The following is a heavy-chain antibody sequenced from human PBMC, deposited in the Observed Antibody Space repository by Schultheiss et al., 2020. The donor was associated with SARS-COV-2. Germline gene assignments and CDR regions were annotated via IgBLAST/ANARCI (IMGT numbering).Heavy chain of an antibody. J-gene: IGHJ6*03. CDR3: ARVVAAAGPYYYYMDV. CDR1: GFTFSSYS. CDR2: ISGSGGST. V-gene: IGHV3-23*01. D-gene: IGHD6-13*01. Sequence: GGSLRLSCAASGFTFSSYSMNWVRQAPGKGLEWVSAISGSGGSTYYADSVKGRFTISRDNSKNTLYLQMNSLRAEDTALYHCARVVAAAGPYYYYMDVWGKGTTVTVSS.